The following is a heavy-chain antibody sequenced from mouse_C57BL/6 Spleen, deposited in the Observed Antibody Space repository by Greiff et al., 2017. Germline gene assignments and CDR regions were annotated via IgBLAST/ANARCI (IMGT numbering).Heavy chain of an antibody. D-gene: IGHD1-1*01. V-gene: IGHV1-78*01. J-gene: IGHJ2*01. CDR1: GYTFTDHT. Sequence: QVQLKESDAELVKPGASVKISCKVSGYTFTDHTIHWMKQRPEQGLEWIGYIYPRDGSTKYNEKFKGKATLTADKSSSTAYMQLNSLTSEDSAVXFCAREGYYYGSRGGYFDYWGQGTTLTVSS. CDR3: AREGYYYGSRGGYFDY. CDR2: IYPRDGST.